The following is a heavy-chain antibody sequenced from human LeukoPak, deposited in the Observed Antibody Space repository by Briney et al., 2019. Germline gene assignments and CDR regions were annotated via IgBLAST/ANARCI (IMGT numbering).Heavy chain of an antibody. Sequence: ASVKVSCKVSGYTLTELSMHWVRQAPGQGLEWMGIINPTGGSTTYAQKFQGRVTMTRDTSTSTVYMELSSLRSDDTAVYYCARTAARRSDYWGQGTLVTVSS. CDR2: INPTGGST. J-gene: IGHJ4*02. D-gene: IGHD6-6*01. CDR3: ARTAARRSDY. CDR1: GYTLTELS. V-gene: IGHV1-46*01.